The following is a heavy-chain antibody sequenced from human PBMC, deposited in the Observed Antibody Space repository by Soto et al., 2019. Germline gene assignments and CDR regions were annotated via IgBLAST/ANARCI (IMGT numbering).Heavy chain of an antibody. V-gene: IGHV3-11*06. CDR2: ISSTGSYA. D-gene: IGHD6-6*01. CDR1: GFTFRDYY. Sequence: GSLRLSCAASGFTFRDYYMSWIRQAPGKGLEWVSYISSTGSYAKYADSVKGRFTISRDNAKNSLYLQMNSLRAEDTAVYYCARDSSITPRPLDYWGQGTPVTVSS. J-gene: IGHJ4*02. CDR3: ARDSSITPRPLDY.